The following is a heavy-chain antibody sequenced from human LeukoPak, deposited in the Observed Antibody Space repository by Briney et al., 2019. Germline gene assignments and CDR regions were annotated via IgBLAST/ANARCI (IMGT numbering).Heavy chain of an antibody. CDR1: GFTFSSYW. CDR3: ARDEYQLLYYYYGMDV. CDR2: IKRDGSEK. J-gene: IGHJ6*02. V-gene: IGHV3-7*01. Sequence: GGSLRLSCAASGFTFSSYWMSWVRQAPGKGLEWVANIKRDGSEKYYVDSVKGRFTISRDNAKNSLYLQMNSLRAEDTAVYYCARDEYQLLYYYYGMDVWGQGTTVTVSS. D-gene: IGHD2-2*02.